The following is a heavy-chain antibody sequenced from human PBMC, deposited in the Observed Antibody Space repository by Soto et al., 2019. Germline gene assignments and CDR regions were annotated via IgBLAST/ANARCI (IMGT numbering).Heavy chain of an antibody. J-gene: IGHJ6*01. D-gene: IGHD3-3*01. Sequence: GGSLRLSCAASVFTFSSYAMSCVRHSPGKWLEWVSAISGSGGSTHYADSVKGRFTISRDNSKNTLYLQMNSLRAEDTAVYYCASNYDFWSGYYTPINPYPYYGMDVWGQGTTVTVSS. CDR1: VFTFSSYA. CDR2: ISGSGGST. V-gene: IGHV3-23*01. CDR3: ASNYDFWSGYYTPINPYPYYGMDV.